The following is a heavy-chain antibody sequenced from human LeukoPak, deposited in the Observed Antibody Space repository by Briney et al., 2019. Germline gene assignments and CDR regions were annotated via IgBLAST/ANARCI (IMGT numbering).Heavy chain of an antibody. CDR2: IYYIGST. CDR3: ASKGKLHSSYYYLDV. V-gene: IGHV4-59*01. D-gene: IGHD1-7*01. CDR1: GGSISSSY. J-gene: IGHJ6*03. Sequence: SETLSLTCTVSGGSISSSYWSWIRQAPGKGLEWIGWIYYIGSTNYNPSLKSRVTMSVETSNSQFSLNLTSVTAADTAVYYCASKGKLHSSYYYLDVWGIGATVTVSS.